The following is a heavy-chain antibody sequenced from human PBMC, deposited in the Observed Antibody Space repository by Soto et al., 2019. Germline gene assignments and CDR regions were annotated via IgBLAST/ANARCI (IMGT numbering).Heavy chain of an antibody. D-gene: IGHD1-26*01. CDR3: AREDGIVGTTSAFDY. J-gene: IGHJ4*02. Sequence: GGSLRLSCAASGFTFSAYSMNWVRQAPGKGLEWVSSINGRSNYMYYADSVKGRFTFSRDNAKKSLYLQMNSLRAEDTAVYYCAREDGIVGTTSAFDYWGQGTLVTVSS. V-gene: IGHV3-21*01. CDR2: INGRSNYM. CDR1: GFTFSAYS.